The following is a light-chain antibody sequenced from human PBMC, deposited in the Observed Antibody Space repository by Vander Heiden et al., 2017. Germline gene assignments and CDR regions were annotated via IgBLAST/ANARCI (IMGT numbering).Light chain of an antibody. Sequence: QSVLTQPPSVSGAPGQRVTISCTGRSSHIGAGYDVHWYQQLPGTAPKLLIYGNSNRPSGVPDRFSGSKSGTSASLAITGLQAEDEADYYCQSYDSSLSGHVVFGGGTKLTVL. CDR1: SSHIGAGYD. CDR2: GNS. V-gene: IGLV1-40*01. J-gene: IGLJ2*01. CDR3: QSYDSSLSGHVV.